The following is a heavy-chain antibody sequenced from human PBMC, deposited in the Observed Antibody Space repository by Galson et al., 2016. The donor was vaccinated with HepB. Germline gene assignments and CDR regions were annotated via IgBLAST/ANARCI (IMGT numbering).Heavy chain of an antibody. D-gene: IGHD1-26*01. Sequence: LSLTCIVSGDSITRGGYYWSWIRQHPGKGLEWIGHISYSGSASYNPSLKSRIIISLGTSKNQFTLKMTSVTAADAAVYFCARYSGSDYGRFDPWGQGTVVTVSS. CDR2: ISYSGSA. CDR3: ARYSGSDYGRFDP. V-gene: IGHV4-31*03. J-gene: IGHJ5*02. CDR1: GDSITRGGYY.